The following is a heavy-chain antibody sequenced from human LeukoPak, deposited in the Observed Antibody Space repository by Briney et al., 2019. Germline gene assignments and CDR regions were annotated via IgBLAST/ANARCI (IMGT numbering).Heavy chain of an antibody. D-gene: IGHD3-10*01. CDR1: GYSISSGYY. V-gene: IGHV4-38-2*01. J-gene: IGHJ4*02. CDR2: IYHSGST. CDR3: ASIPYGSPYYFDY. Sequence: SETLSLTCAVSGYSISSGYYWGWIRQPPGKGLEWIGSIYHSGSTYYNPSLKSRVTISVDTSKNQFSLKLSSVTAADTAVYYCASIPYGSPYYFDYWGLGTLVTVSS.